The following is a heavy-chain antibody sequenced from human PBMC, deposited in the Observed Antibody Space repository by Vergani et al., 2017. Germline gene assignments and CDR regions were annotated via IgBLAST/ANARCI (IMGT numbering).Heavy chain of an antibody. CDR2: MNPNSGNT. D-gene: IGHD3-22*01. CDR1: GYTFTSYD. J-gene: IGHJ4*02. CDR3: AKGTDYYDSSGYYYFDY. Sequence: QVQLVQSGAEVKKPGASVKVSCKASGYTFTSYDINWVRQATGQGLEWMGWMNPNSGNTGYAQKFQGRVTMTRNTSISTAYMELSSLRSEDTAVYYCAKGTDYYDSSGYYYFDYWGQGTLVTVSS. V-gene: IGHV1-8*01.